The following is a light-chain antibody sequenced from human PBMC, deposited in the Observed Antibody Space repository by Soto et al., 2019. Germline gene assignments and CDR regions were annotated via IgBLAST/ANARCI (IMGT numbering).Light chain of an antibody. V-gene: IGKV3-11*01. Sequence: EIVLTQSPATLSLSPGERATLSCRASQGIGRSLAWYQQKPGQAHRLLIFRASDRPTAIPDRFSGSGCGKDFALTSSSLEPDDFAVYYCQQRYNGDTFGPGTKVDVK. J-gene: IGKJ3*01. CDR1: QGIGRS. CDR3: QQRYNGDT. CDR2: RAS.